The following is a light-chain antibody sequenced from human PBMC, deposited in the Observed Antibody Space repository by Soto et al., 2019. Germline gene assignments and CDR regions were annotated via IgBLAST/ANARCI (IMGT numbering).Light chain of an antibody. J-gene: IGLJ2*01. Sequence: QSALTQPASVSGSPRQSITISCTGTSSDVGGYNYVSWYQQHPGKAPKLMIYDVSNRPSGVSNRFSGSKSGNTASLTISGLQAEDEADCYCSSYTSSSTLVFGGGTKVTVL. V-gene: IGLV2-14*01. CDR2: DVS. CDR1: SSDVGGYNY. CDR3: SSYTSSSTLV.